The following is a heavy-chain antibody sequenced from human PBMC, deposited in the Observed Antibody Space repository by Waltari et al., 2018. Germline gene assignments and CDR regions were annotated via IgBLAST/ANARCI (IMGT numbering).Heavy chain of an antibody. V-gene: IGHV5-51*01. J-gene: IGHJ4*02. Sequence: EVQLVQSGTEVKKPGEALKISCKGYGYSYNTYWLAWVRQMPGKGLEWMGLIYPGDYDNRYRTSFQGHATISADKSISTPYLRWSSVGAADTAMSFCARGGRYVTHSHFAFWGQGTLVTVTS. D-gene: IGHD3-16*01. CDR1: GYSYNTYW. CDR3: ARGGRYVTHSHFAF. CDR2: IYPGDYDN.